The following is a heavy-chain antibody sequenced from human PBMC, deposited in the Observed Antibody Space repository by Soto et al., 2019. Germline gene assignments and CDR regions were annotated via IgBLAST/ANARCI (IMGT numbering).Heavy chain of an antibody. J-gene: IGHJ4*02. Sequence: QVLLQESGPGLVKPSETLSLTCTVSGDSMRDCYWCWIRQPPGRGLEWMAYIEYSGRTEVKPSLQSRVTISSDTSKNQFSLTLHSVTAADTAVYYCARGRFGADVDFWGQGTLVAVSS. CDR1: GDSMRDCY. D-gene: IGHD3-10*01. CDR2: IEYSGRT. CDR3: ARGRFGADVDF. V-gene: IGHV4-59*01.